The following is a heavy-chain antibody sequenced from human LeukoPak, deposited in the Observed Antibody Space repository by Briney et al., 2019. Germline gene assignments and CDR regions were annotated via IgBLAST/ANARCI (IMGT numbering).Heavy chain of an antibody. CDR1: GGSISTYY. CDR3: ARGMGAAAGTFDY. J-gene: IGHJ4*02. D-gene: IGHD6-13*01. Sequence: PSETLSLTCTVSGGSISTYYWSWIRQPPGKGLEWIAYMDYSGRTNYNPSLKSRVTISVDTSKNQFSLKLSSVTAADTAVYYCARGMGAAAGTFDYWGQGTLVTVSS. V-gene: IGHV4-59*01. CDR2: MDYSGRT.